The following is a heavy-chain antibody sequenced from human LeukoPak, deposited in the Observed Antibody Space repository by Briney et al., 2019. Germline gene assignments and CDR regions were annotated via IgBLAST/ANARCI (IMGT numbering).Heavy chain of an antibody. CDR3: ARVDRAPAALSYYYYYYMDV. CDR1: GFIFSTYA. D-gene: IGHD6-13*01. V-gene: IGHV3-23*01. CDR2: ISAIGANT. Sequence: SGGSLRLSCATSGFIFSTYAMIWVRQAPGKGLEWVSAISAIGANTFYADSVKGRFTISRDNAKNSLYLQMNSLRAEDTAVYYCARVDRAPAALSYYYYYYMDVWGKGTTVTVSS. J-gene: IGHJ6*03.